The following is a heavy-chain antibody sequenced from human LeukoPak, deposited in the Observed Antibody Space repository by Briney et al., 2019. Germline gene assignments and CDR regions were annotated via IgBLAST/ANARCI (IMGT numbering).Heavy chain of an antibody. D-gene: IGHD3-10*01. Sequence: GGSLRLSCAASGFIFSDYGMRWVRQAPGKGLEWVTMVRNDGGDKYYADSVRGRFTISRDNSKNTLYLQMNSLRPEDTAVYYCAKHYYGSGSQKYYFDYWGQGTLVTVSS. J-gene: IGHJ4*02. CDR2: VRNDGGDK. CDR3: AKHYYGSGSQKYYFDY. CDR1: GFIFSDYG. V-gene: IGHV3-30*02.